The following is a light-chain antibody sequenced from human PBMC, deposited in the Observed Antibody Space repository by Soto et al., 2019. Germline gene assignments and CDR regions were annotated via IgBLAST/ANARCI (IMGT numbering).Light chain of an antibody. J-gene: IGLJ3*02. CDR2: EDT. CDR3: SSYRTGSIVV. Sequence: QSVLTQPPSVSGSPGQSVTISCTGSSSDVGRYNRVSWYQQSPGTAPKLMISEDTYRASGVPDRFSGSKSGNTASLTISGLQAEDEADYYCSSYRTGSIVVFGGGTKLTVL. V-gene: IGLV2-18*02. CDR1: SSDVGRYNR.